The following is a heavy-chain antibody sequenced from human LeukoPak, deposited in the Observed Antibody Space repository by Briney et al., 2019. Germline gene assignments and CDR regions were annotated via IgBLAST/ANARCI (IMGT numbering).Heavy chain of an antibody. J-gene: IGHJ4*02. D-gene: IGHD1-26*01. Sequence: GRSLRLSCAASGFTFSNYGMHWVRQAPGKGLEWVSYISSTSSFIYYADSVKGRFTISRDNAKKSLYLQMNGLRAEDTAVFYCARDDSGSYPNYFENWGQGTLVTVSS. CDR3: ARDDSGSYPNYFEN. CDR1: GFTFSNYG. CDR2: ISSTSSFI. V-gene: IGHV3-48*01.